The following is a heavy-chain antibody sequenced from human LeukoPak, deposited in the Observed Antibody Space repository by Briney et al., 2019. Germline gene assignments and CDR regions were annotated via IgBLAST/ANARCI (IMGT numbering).Heavy chain of an antibody. CDR2: IKQDGSEK. J-gene: IGHJ3*02. CDR3: ARDGAPFDI. CDR1: GFRFSSYR. V-gene: IGHV3-7*05. Sequence: GGPLRLSCAASGFRFSSYRMSWVRQAPGKGLEWVANIKQDGSEKYHADSVKGRFTISRDNAKNSLFLQMSSLRAEDTAVYYCARDGAPFDIWGQGAMVTLSS.